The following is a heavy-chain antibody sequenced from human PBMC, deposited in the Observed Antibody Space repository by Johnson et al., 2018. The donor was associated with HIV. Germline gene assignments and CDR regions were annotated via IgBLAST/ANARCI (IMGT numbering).Heavy chain of an antibody. Sequence: VQLVESGGGVVQPGGSLRLSCAASGFTFDNYAMTWVRQAPGKGLEWVSDINWNGGNTGYGDSVKGRFTVSRDNAKNSLSLQMNSLRAEDTALYYCARRGEYCSGGSCYDAFDIWGQGTMVTVSS. CDR2: INWNGGNT. V-gene: IGHV3-20*04. CDR1: GFTFDNYA. J-gene: IGHJ3*02. CDR3: ARRGEYCSGGSCYDAFDI. D-gene: IGHD2-15*01.